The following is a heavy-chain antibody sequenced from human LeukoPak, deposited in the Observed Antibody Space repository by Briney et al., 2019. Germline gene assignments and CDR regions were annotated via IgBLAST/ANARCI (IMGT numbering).Heavy chain of an antibody. D-gene: IGHD3-16*01. CDR3: ARRGDTIAFGAFDI. CDR2: IYYSGST. J-gene: IGHJ3*02. Sequence: SETLSLTCTVSGGSISSGDYYWSWIRQPPGKGLEWIGYIYYSGSTYYNPSLKSRVTISVDTSKNQFSLKLSSVTAADTAVYYCARRGDTIAFGAFDIWGQGTMVTVSS. V-gene: IGHV4-30-4*01. CDR1: GGSISSGDYY.